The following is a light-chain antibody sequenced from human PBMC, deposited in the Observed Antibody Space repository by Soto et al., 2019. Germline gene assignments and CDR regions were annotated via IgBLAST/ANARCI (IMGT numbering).Light chain of an antibody. V-gene: IGLV2-14*03. CDR3: SSYTSSSTRV. CDR2: EVS. J-gene: IGLJ1*01. CDR1: SSDVGAYDY. Sequence: QSVLTQPASVSGSPGQSITISCTGTSSDVGAYDYVSWYQQHPDKAPKLMIYEVSNRPSGVSNRFSGSKSVNTATLTISELQTEDEADYYCSSYTSSSTRVFGTGTEVTVL.